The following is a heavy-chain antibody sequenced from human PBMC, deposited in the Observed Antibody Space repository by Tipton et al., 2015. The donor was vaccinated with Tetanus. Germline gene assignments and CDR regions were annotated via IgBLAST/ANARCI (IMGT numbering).Heavy chain of an antibody. CDR1: GGSFSDFY. CDR2: INHSGTA. CDR3: ARLILGRSKEVAGIRYYYYYGLDV. V-gene: IGHV4-34*01. D-gene: IGHD6-19*01. J-gene: IGHJ6*02. Sequence: TLSLTCAVSGGSFSDFYWSWIRQVPGQGLVWIGEINHSGTANKNPSLKSRVTMSVDTSNNQFSLSLDSVTAADTAVYYCARLILGRSKEVAGIRYYYYYGLDVWGQGTTVTVTS.